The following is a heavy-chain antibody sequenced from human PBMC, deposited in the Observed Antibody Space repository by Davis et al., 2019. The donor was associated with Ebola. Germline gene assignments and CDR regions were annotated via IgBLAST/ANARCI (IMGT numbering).Heavy chain of an antibody. D-gene: IGHD3-16*01. CDR1: GGSVSSGSYY. J-gene: IGHJ5*02. V-gene: IGHV4-61*01. CDR3: ARELYDYVWGSYQRYWFDP. CDR2: IYYSGRT. Sequence: PSETLSLTCTVSGGSVSSGSYYWSWIRQPPGKGLEWIGYIYYSGRTNYNPSLKSRVTISVDTSKNQFSLKLSSVTAADTAVYYCARELYDYVWGSYQRYWFDPWGQGTLVTVSS.